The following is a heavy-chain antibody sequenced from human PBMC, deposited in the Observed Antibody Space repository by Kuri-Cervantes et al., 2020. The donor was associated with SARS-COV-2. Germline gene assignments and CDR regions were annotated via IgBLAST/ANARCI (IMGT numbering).Heavy chain of an antibody. V-gene: IGHV4-34*01. CDR1: GFSFSDYY. CDR2: IYHSGST. Sequence: ESLKISCTASGFSFSDYYRSWIRQPPGKGLEWIGEIYHSGSTNYNPSLESRVTISVDTSKNQFSLKLSSVTAADTAVYYCARGIGSWQQHLTDYGMDVWGQGTTVTVSS. J-gene: IGHJ6*02. D-gene: IGHD6-13*01. CDR3: ARGIGSWQQHLTDYGMDV.